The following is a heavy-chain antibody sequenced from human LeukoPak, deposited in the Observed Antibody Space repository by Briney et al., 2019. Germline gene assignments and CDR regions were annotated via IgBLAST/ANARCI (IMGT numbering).Heavy chain of an antibody. J-gene: IGHJ4*02. D-gene: IGHD6-13*01. CDR2: IYSGGST. V-gene: IGHV3-66*01. CDR1: GFTVSNNY. Sequence: GGSLRLSCAASGFTVSNNYMTWVRQAPGKGLEWVSLIYSGGSTYYADSVKGRFTISRDNSKNTVYLQMNSLRAEDTAVYYCAKTSPYRSSWYGGIDYWGQGTLVTVSS. CDR3: AKTSPYRSSWYGGIDY.